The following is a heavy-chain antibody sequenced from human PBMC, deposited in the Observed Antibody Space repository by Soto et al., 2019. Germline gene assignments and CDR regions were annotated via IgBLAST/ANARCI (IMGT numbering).Heavy chain of an antibody. J-gene: IGHJ4*02. CDR1: GFNFNTYF. V-gene: IGHV3-30*13. CDR3: ARDDEHGSNWDLAY. D-gene: IGHD1-26*01. CDR2: IFPNGRDK. Sequence: QVQLVQSGGGVVKPGRSLRLSCAASGFNFNTYFMHWVRQAPGKGLEWVAMIFPNGRDKEYADSVKGRFTISRDNSNKRMYLQMDSLRPEDTAVYYCARDDEHGSNWDLAYWGQGALVTVSS.